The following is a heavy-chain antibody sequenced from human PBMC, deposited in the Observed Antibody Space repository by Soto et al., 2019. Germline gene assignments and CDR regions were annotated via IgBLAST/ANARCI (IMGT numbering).Heavy chain of an antibody. CDR2: SYSGGST. V-gene: IGHV3-53*02. J-gene: IGHJ2*01. D-gene: IGHD2-21*01. Sequence: EVQLVETGGGLIQHGGSLRLSWAASGFTVSSNYMSWGRQAPGKGLEWVSVSYSGGSTYYADSVKGRFTIYRDNSKNTLYFQMNSLRAEDTAVYYCARQGELCVVNAEAPFDLWGRGTLVTVSS. CDR3: ARQGELCVVNAEAPFDL. CDR1: GFTVSSNY.